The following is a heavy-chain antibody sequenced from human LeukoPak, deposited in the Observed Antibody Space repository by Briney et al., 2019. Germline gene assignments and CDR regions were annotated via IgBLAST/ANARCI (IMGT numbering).Heavy chain of an antibody. CDR1: GGTFSSYA. J-gene: IGHJ4*02. Sequence: SVKVSCKASGGTFSSYAISWVRQAPGQGLEWMGRIIPIFGIANYAQKFQGRVTITADKSTSTAYMELSSLRSEDTAVYYCARHTGYSSGWYNYWGQGTLVTVSS. CDR2: IIPIFGIA. V-gene: IGHV1-69*04. D-gene: IGHD6-19*01. CDR3: ARHTGYSSGWYNY.